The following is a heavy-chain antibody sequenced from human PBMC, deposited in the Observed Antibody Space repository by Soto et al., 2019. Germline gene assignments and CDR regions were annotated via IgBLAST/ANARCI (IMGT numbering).Heavy chain of an antibody. CDR1: GGSISSSSYY. Sequence: SETQSLTCTVSGGSISSSSYYWVWIRQPPGKGLEWIGSIYYSGSTYYNPSLKSRVTISVDTSKNQFSLKLSSVTAADTAVYYCAKSAMVRGVTMYYYYGMDVWGQGTTVTVSS. CDR3: AKSAMVRGVTMYYYYGMDV. J-gene: IGHJ6*02. D-gene: IGHD3-10*01. CDR2: IYYSGST. V-gene: IGHV4-39*01.